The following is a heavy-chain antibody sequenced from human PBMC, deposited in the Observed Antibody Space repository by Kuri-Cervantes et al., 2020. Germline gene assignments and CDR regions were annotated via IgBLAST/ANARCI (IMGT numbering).Heavy chain of an antibody. D-gene: IGHD5-18*01. CDR3: ATSIGYSFGPY. Sequence: GGSLRLSCAASGFTFSDYWVSWVRQAPGKGLEWVANIKPDGSEKHYVDSVMGRFTISRDNAKNSLYLQMNSLRAEDTAVYYCATSIGYSFGPYWGQGTLVTVSS. CDR2: IKPDGSEK. CDR1: GFTFSDYW. V-gene: IGHV3-7*01. J-gene: IGHJ4*02.